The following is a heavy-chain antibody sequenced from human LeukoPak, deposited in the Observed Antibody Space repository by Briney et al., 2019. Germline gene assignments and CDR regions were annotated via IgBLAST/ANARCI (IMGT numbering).Heavy chain of an antibody. CDR2: ISAYNGNT. J-gene: IGHJ4*02. CDR3: ARSHITMVRGVIIPFDY. V-gene: IGHV1-18*01. CDR1: GYPFSSHG. D-gene: IGHD3-10*01. Sequence: ASVKVSCKASGYPFSSHGITWVRQAPGQGLEWMGWISAYNGNTNYAQKLQGRVTMTTDTSTSTAYMELRSLRSDDTAVYYCARSHITMVRGVIIPFDYWGQGTLVTVSS.